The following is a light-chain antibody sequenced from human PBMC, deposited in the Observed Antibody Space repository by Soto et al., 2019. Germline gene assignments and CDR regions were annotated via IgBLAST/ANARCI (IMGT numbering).Light chain of an antibody. Sequence: DIQMTQSPSTLSASVGDRVTITCRASENINTWLAWYQQKPGKAPKLLIYAASSLEAGVPSRFSGSGSATEFTLTISSLHPDDFATYYCQQYNHWYAFGQGTNLEIK. V-gene: IGKV1-5*01. CDR2: AAS. CDR3: QQYNHWYA. J-gene: IGKJ2*01. CDR1: ENINTW.